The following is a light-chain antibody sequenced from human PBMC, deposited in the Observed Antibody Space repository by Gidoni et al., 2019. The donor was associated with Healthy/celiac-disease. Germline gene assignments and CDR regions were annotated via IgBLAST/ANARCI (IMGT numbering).Light chain of an antibody. CDR3: QQYGSSSLT. J-gene: IGKJ4*01. CDR1: QSVSSSY. CDR2: GAS. Sequence: EIVLTQSPGTLSLSPGERATLSCRASQSVSSSYLAWYQQKPGQAPRLLIYGASSRATGIPDRFRGSGSGTDFTLTISRLEPEDFAVYYCQQYGSSSLTCGGGTKVEIK. V-gene: IGKV3-20*01.